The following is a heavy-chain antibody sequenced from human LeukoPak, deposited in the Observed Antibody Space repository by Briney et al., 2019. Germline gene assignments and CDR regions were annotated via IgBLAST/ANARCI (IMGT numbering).Heavy chain of an antibody. CDR3: ARGSIFGVVRYYFDY. Sequence: GGSLRLSCAASGFTFSSYSMNWVRQAPGKGPEWVSYISSSSSTIYYADSVKGRFTISRDNAKNSLYLQMNSLRDEDTAVYYCARGSIFGVVRYYFDYWGQGTLVTVSS. D-gene: IGHD3-3*01. CDR2: ISSSSSTI. J-gene: IGHJ4*02. CDR1: GFTFSSYS. V-gene: IGHV3-48*02.